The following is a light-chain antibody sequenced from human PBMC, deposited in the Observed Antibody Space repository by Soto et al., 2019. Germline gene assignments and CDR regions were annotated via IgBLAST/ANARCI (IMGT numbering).Light chain of an antibody. J-gene: IGKJ1*01. Sequence: QMTQSPSSLSASVGDRVTITCRASQSISSWLAWYQQKPGKAPKLLIYDASKLEPGVPSRLSGGGSGTQFTLTISSLQPDDFATYYCQQYDSYSKTFGQGTKVDIK. CDR2: DAS. CDR1: QSISSW. V-gene: IGKV1-5*01. CDR3: QQYDSYSKT.